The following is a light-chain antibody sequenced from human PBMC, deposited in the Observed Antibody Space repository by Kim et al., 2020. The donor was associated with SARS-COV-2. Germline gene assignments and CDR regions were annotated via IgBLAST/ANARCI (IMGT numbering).Light chain of an antibody. Sequence: RQTATLTCTGNSNNVGYQGAVWLQQHQGHPPKLLSYRDNSRPSGISDRLSASRSENTASLTITGLQPEDEADYYCSAWDSSLRICVFGEGTQLTVL. CDR1: SNNVGYQG. J-gene: IGLJ7*01. V-gene: IGLV10-54*01. CDR2: RDN. CDR3: SAWDSSLRICV.